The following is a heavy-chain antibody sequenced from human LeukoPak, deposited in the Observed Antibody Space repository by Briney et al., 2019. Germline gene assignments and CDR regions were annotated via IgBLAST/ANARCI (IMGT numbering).Heavy chain of an antibody. D-gene: IGHD3-10*01. CDR3: ARGFFRGRYYYYYGMDV. CDR1: GYTFTSYD. J-gene: IGHJ6*02. V-gene: IGHV1-8*01. Sequence: GASVKVSCKASGYTFTSYDINWVRQATGQGLERMGWMNPNSGNTGYAQKFQGRVTMTRNTSISTAYMELGSLRSEDTAVYYCARGFFRGRYYYYYGMDVWGQGTTVTVSS. CDR2: MNPNSGNT.